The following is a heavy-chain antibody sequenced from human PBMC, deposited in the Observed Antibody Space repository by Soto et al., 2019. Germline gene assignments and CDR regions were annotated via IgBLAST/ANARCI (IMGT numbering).Heavy chain of an antibody. CDR2: ISGSGGST. Sequence: GGSLRLSCAASGFTFSSYAMSWVRQAPGKGLEWVSAISGSGGSTYYEDSVKGRFTISRDNSKNTLYLQMNSLRAEDTAVYYCAKDIRARLVATETDYWGQGTLVTVSS. CDR3: AKDIRARLVATETDY. J-gene: IGHJ4*02. CDR1: GFTFSSYA. V-gene: IGHV3-23*01. D-gene: IGHD5-12*01.